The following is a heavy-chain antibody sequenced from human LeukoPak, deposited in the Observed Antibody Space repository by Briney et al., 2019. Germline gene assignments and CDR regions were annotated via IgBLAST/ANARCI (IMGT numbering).Heavy chain of an antibody. CDR2: ITTKRSNYAT. D-gene: IGHD6-19*01. Sequence: QPGGSLRLSCAASGFTFSDSDIHWVRQASGKGLEWVGRITTKRSNYATAYTASVKGRSTISRHDSENTAYLQMNSLKTEDTALYYCTTYRSGHYWGQGTLVTVSS. J-gene: IGHJ4*02. CDR1: GFTFSDSD. CDR3: TTYRSGHY. V-gene: IGHV3-73*01.